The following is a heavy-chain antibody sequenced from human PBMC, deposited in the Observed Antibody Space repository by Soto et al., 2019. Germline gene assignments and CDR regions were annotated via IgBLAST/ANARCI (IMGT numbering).Heavy chain of an antibody. J-gene: IGHJ4*02. CDR3: ARDSSSWYYFDY. D-gene: IGHD6-13*01. CDR1: ECTFSSDG. CDR2: IWYDGSNK. Sequence: GGCVRLCGAAGECTFSSDGMHRDRQAPGKGLEWVAVIWYDGSNKYYADSVKGRFTISRDNPKNTLYLQMNSLRAEDMAVYYCARDSSSWYYFDYWAQGPLVPVS. V-gene: IGHV3-33*01.